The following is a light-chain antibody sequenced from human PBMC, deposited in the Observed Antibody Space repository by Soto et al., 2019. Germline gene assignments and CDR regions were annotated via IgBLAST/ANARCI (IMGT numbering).Light chain of an antibody. Sequence: DIVMTQSPPSLSVTPGEPASISCGSSESLLHSDGYTYVDWYVQRPGQSPQLLIYLGSNRASGVPDRLSGSGSGTDSPLKISKVESEDVGIYYCMQVLHTPFSFGPGTKVDLK. CDR2: LGS. V-gene: IGKV2-28*01. CDR3: MQVLHTPFS. J-gene: IGKJ3*01. CDR1: ESLLHSDGYTY.